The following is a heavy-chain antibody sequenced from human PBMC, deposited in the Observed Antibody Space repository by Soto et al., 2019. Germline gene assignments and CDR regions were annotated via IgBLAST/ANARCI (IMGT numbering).Heavy chain of an antibody. D-gene: IGHD2-2*02. CDR2: IYYTGST. J-gene: IGHJ6*02. Sequence: SETLSLTCTVSGGSISSGDSYWSWIRQPPGKGLEWIGYIYYTGSTYYNPSLESRVTISVDTSKNQFSLKLNSMTAADTAVYYCAREGAARYTYYYGTDVWGQGTTVTVS. CDR3: AREGAARYTYYYGTDV. CDR1: GGSISSGDSY. V-gene: IGHV4-30-4*01.